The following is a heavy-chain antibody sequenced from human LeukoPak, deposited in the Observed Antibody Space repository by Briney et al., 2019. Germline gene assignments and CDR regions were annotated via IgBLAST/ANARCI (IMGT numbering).Heavy chain of an antibody. V-gene: IGHV3-20*04. CDR1: GFTFDDYG. Sequence: GGSLRLXCAASGFTFDDYGMSWVRQAPGKGLEWVSGINWNGGSTGYADSVKGRFTISRDNAKNSLYLQMNSLRAEDTALYYCARDRGPAAIPVFDYWGQGTLVTVSS. CDR3: ARDRGPAAIPVFDY. CDR2: INWNGGST. J-gene: IGHJ4*02. D-gene: IGHD2-2*02.